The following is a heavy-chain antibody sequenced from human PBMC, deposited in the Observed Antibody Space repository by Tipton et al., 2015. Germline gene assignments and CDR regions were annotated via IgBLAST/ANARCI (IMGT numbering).Heavy chain of an antibody. CDR3: ATLDFWMGFDH. CDR1: GGSISSRIYY. CDR2: IYYSGST. V-gene: IGHV4-39*01. J-gene: IGHJ4*02. D-gene: IGHD3-3*01. Sequence: TLSLTCTVSGGSISSRIYYCDWIRQPPGKGLEWIGSIYYSGSTYYNPSLKSRVTVSVDTSKNQFSLKLSSVTAADTAVFYCATLDFWMGFDHWGQGTLVTVSS.